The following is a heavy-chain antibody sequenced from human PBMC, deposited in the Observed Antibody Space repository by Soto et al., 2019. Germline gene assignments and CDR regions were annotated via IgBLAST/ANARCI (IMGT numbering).Heavy chain of an antibody. V-gene: IGHV3-23*01. CDR2: ISGRGGRA. Sequence: VGSLRLSCAASGFSFSSYALNWGRQAPGKGLEWVSTISGRGGRAYYADSVKGRFTISRDNSKNALYLQLDSLRAEDTAVYYCAKDRSQGAVAGTSDFDYWGQGTLVTVSS. CDR1: GFSFSSYA. CDR3: AKDRSQGAVAGTSDFDY. D-gene: IGHD6-19*01. J-gene: IGHJ4*02.